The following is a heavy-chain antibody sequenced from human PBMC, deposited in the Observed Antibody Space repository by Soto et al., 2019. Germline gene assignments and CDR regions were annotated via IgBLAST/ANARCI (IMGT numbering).Heavy chain of an antibody. V-gene: IGHV3-23*01. J-gene: IGHJ4*02. CDR3: AKEPVVVAANLGYFDY. Sequence: GGSLRLSCAASGFTFSSYAMSWVRQAPGKGLEWVSAISGSGGSTYYADSVKGRFTISRDNSKNTLYLQMNSLRAEDTAVYYCAKEPVVVAANLGYFDYWGQGTLVTVSS. CDR1: GFTFSSYA. CDR2: ISGSGGST. D-gene: IGHD2-15*01.